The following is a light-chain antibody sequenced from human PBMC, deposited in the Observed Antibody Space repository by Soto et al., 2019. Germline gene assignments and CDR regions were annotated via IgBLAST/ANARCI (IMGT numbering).Light chain of an antibody. Sequence: QSALTQPASVSGSPGQSITISCTGTSSDVGGYNYVSWYQQHPGKAPKLIISAVSNRPSGVSTRFSGSKSGNTASLTISGLQAEDEADYYCSSYTRSTTLGVFGGGTKVTVL. CDR2: AVS. V-gene: IGLV2-14*01. CDR1: SSDVGGYNY. CDR3: SSYTRSTTLGV. J-gene: IGLJ3*02.